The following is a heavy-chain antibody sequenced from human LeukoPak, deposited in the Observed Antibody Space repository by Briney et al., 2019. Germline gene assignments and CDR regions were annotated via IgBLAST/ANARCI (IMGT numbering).Heavy chain of an antibody. V-gene: IGHV7-4-1*02. CDR1: GYTFTSYY. Sequence: ASVKVSCKASGYTFTSYYMHWVRQAPGQGLEWMGWINTNTGNPTYAQGFTGRFVFSLDTFVSTAYLQISSLKAEDTAVYYCAREGFYSHNDYWGQGTLVTVSS. J-gene: IGHJ4*02. D-gene: IGHD4-11*01. CDR2: INTNTGNP. CDR3: AREGFYSHNDY.